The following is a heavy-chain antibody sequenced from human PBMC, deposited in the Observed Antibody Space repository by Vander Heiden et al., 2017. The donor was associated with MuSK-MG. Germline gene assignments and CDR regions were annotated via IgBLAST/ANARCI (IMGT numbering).Heavy chain of an antibody. CDR2: IRNDGTNK. J-gene: IGHJ4*02. V-gene: IGHV3-30*02. CDR1: GFTFKTYD. CDR3: AKDHLGRYFGY. Sequence: QVQLVESGGGVVRPGGSLRLSCAASGFTFKTYDMYWVRQAPGKGLEWVAFIRNDGTNKYYGDSVKGRFTISRDNYDNRLYLQMNSLRTEDTAVYYCAKDHLGRYFGYWGQGTLVTVSS.